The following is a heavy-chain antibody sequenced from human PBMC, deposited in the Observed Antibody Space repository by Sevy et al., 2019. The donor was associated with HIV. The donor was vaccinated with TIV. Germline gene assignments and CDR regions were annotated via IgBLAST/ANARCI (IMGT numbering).Heavy chain of an antibody. CDR1: GFTFSSYA. V-gene: IGHV3-30-3*01. CDR3: ASIGHSGWTRRPGY. J-gene: IGHJ4*02. CDR2: ISYDGSNK. Sequence: GGSLRLSCAASGFTFSSYAMHWVRQAPGKGLEWVAVISYDGSNKYYADSGKGRFTISRDNSKNTLYLQMNSLRAEDTAVYYCASIGHSGWTRRPGYWGQGTLVTVSS. D-gene: IGHD6-19*01.